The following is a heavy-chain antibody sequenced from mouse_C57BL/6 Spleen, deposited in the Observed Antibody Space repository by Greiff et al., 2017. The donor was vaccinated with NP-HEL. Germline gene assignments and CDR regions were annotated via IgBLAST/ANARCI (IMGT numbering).Heavy chain of an antibody. V-gene: IGHV1-81*01. CDR2: IYPRSGNT. J-gene: IGHJ1*03. CDR1: GYTFTSYG. D-gene: IGHD1-1*01. Sequence: VQLQQSGAELARPGASVKLSCKASGYTFTSYGISWVKQRTGQGLEWIGEIYPRSGNTYYNEKFKGKATLTADKSSSTAYMELRSLTSEDSAVYFCARGGTTVVATRYWYFDVWGTGTTVTVSS. CDR3: ARGGTTVVATRYWYFDV.